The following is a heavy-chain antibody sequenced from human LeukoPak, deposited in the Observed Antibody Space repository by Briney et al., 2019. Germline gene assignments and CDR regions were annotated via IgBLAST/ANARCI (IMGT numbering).Heavy chain of an antibody. CDR1: GDSISNYH. Sequence: SETLSLTCSVSGDSISNYHWSWIRQAAGKGLEWIGQSHSSGRTNYNPPLESRVTVSIDTPENQFSLTIRSVTAADTAIYYCARRDFTSGWSFNYSGQGILVTVS. CDR3: ARRDFTSGWSFNY. D-gene: IGHD6-19*01. V-gene: IGHV4-4*07. CDR2: SHSSGRT. J-gene: IGHJ4*02.